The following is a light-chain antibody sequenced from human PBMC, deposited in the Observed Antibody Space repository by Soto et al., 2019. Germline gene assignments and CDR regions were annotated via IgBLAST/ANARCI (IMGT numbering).Light chain of an antibody. Sequence: VLTQPASVSGSPGQSITISCAGSNSDIGSYKYVSWFQQHPGKAPKLIISEVSDRPSGVSTRFSGSKSGNTASLTISGLQPEDEADYYCSSYTTSGTPYVFGTGTKVTVL. V-gene: IGLV2-14*01. CDR2: EVS. CDR1: NSDIGSYKY. J-gene: IGLJ1*01. CDR3: SSYTTSGTPYV.